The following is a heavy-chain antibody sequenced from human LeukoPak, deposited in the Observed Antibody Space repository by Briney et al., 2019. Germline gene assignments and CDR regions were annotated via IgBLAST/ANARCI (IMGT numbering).Heavy chain of an antibody. J-gene: IGHJ3*01. CDR3: ARRPWVGAADT. Sequence: SETLSLTCAVYGGSFSGYYWSWIRQPPGKGLEWIGEINHSGSTNYNPSLKSRVTISVDTSKNQFSLKLSSVTAADTALYYCARRPWVGAADTWGQGTMVTVSS. D-gene: IGHD1-26*01. CDR2: INHSGST. V-gene: IGHV4-34*01. CDR1: GGSFSGYY.